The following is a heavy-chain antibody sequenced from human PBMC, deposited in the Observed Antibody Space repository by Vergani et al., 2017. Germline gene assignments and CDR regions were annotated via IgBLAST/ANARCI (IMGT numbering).Heavy chain of an antibody. J-gene: IGHJ4*02. CDR2: INHSGST. CDR3: ARGYSSSWNNFDY. Sequence: QVQLQQWGAGLLKPSETLSLTCAVYGGSFSGYYWSWIRQPPGKGLEWIGEINHSGSTNYNPSLKSRVTISVDTSKNQFSLKLSSVTAADTAVYYCARGYSSSWNNFDYWGQGTLVTVSS. D-gene: IGHD6-13*01. V-gene: IGHV4-34*01. CDR1: GGSFSGYY.